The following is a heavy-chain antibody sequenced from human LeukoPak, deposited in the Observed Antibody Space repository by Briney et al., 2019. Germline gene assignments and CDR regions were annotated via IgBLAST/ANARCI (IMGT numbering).Heavy chain of an antibody. J-gene: IGHJ4*02. CDR2: IIPIFGTA. CDR3: ARSDIVVVPAAISLDY. CDR1: GGTFSSYA. D-gene: IGHD2-2*01. V-gene: IGHV1-69*13. Sequence: ASVKVSCKASGGTFSSYAISWVRQAPGQGLEWMGGIIPIFGTANYAQKFQGRVTITADESTSTAYMELSSLRSEDTAVYYCARSDIVVVPAAISLDYWGQGTLVTVSS.